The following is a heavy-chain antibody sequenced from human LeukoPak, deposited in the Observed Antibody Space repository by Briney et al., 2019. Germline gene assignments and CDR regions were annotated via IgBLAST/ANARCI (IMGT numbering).Heavy chain of an antibody. V-gene: IGHV3-53*01. Sequence: GGSLRLSCAASGFTVSSNYMSWVRQAPGKGLEWVSIIYSGGSTFYADSVKGRFTISRDNAKNTLYLQMNSLRAEDTAVYYCARGGGYRYGSFDYWGQGTLVTVSS. CDR1: GFTVSSNY. CDR2: IYSGGST. J-gene: IGHJ4*02. CDR3: ARGGGYRYGSFDY. D-gene: IGHD5-18*01.